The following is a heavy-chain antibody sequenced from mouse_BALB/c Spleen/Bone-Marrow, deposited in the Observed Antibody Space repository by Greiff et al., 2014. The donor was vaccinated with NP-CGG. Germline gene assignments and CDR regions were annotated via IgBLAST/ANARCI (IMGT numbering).Heavy chain of an antibody. CDR1: GYAFTSYN. CDR3: ARSVYYDYYAMDY. Sequence: LQESGPELVKPGASVKVSCKASGYAFTSYNMYWVKQSHGKSLEWIGYIDPYSGGTSYNQKFKGKATLTVDKSSSTAYMHHNNLTSEDSAVYYCARSVYYDYYAMDYWGQGTSLTVSS. D-gene: IGHD1-1*01. V-gene: IGHV1S135*01. CDR2: IDPYSGGT. J-gene: IGHJ4*01.